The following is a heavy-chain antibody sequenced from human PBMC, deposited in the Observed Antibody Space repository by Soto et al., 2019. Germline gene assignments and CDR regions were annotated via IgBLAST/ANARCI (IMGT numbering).Heavy chain of an antibody. CDR2: INAGNGNT. Sequence: ASVKVSCKASGYTFTSYAMHWVRQAPGQRLEWMGWINAGNGNTKYSQKFQGRVTITRDTSASTVYMELSSLRSEDTAVYYCARAPYSSSWPPAEYFQHWGQGTLVTVSS. CDR3: ARAPYSSSWPPAEYFQH. D-gene: IGHD6-13*01. J-gene: IGHJ1*01. V-gene: IGHV1-3*01. CDR1: GYTFTSYA.